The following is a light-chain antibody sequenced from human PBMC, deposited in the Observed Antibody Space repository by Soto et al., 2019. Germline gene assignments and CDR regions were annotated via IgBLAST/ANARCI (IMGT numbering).Light chain of an antibody. CDR2: GSY. Sequence: EIVLTQSPDTLSLSPGERATLSCRASQSIGSSLAWYQQKPGQAPRLLMYGSYHRATGIPTMFSGSGSGTDFALTISSLEPDDFAVYYCQQRTNWPDTFGQGTRLEIK. J-gene: IGKJ5*01. CDR3: QQRTNWPDT. V-gene: IGKV3-11*01. CDR1: QSIGSS.